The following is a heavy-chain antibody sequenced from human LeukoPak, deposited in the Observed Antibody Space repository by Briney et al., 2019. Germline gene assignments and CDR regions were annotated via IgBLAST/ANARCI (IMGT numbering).Heavy chain of an antibody. CDR3: ARDLGHQEAYSSSWSGFDI. V-gene: IGHV4-4*02. J-gene: IGHJ3*02. Sequence: SETLSLTCALSGGSIRSSNWWSWVRQPPGKGLEWIGEIYHSGRTNYNPPLKSRVTISVDKSKNQFSLKLSSVTAADTAVYYCARDLGHQEAYSSSWSGFDIWGQGTMVTVSS. CDR1: GGSIRSSNW. CDR2: IYHSGRT. D-gene: IGHD6-13*01.